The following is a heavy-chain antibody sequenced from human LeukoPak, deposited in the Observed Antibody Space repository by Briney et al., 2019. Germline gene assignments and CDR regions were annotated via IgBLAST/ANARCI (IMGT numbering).Heavy chain of an antibody. CDR2: SSGTGYNI. CDR3: ARDPAGSGFVFDS. V-gene: IGHV1-18*01. J-gene: IGHJ4*02. CDR1: GYTFNSYG. D-gene: IGHD1-1*01. Sequence: GASVKVSCRASGYTFNSYGITWVRQAPGQGLEWMAWSSGTGYNIEYAQKFQDRVTLTTDTSTSTAYMELRSLRSDDTAVYYCARDPAGSGFVFDSWGQGALVTVSS.